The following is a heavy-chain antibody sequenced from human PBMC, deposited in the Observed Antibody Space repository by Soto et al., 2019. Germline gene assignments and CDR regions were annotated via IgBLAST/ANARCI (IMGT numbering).Heavy chain of an antibody. Sequence: SGGGLVQPGGSLRLSCAASGFSLSSYWMCWDRQAPGKGLEWVANMNQDGSESDYVGSVKGRFTFTRDNAKNSLYLQMNSLRAEDTAVYYCARLSTSAGRRDLACWGQGTLVTVSS. CDR3: ARLSTSAGRRDLAC. CDR2: MNQDGSES. CDR1: GFSLSSYW. V-gene: IGHV3-7*01. J-gene: IGHJ4*02.